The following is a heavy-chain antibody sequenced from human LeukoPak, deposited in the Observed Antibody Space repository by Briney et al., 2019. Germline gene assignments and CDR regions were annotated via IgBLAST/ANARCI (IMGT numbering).Heavy chain of an antibody. V-gene: IGHV3-23*01. J-gene: IGHJ3*01. CDR3: AKGRDVLTGLLDDAFDV. CDR1: GFTFSSYA. Sequence: PGGSLRLSCAASGFTFSSYAMSWVRQAPGKGLEWVSAISGSGGSTYYADSVKGRFTISRDNARNSLYLQMNSLRGEDTALYYCAKGRDVLTGLLDDAFDVWGQGTMVAVSS. CDR2: ISGSGGST. D-gene: IGHD3-9*01.